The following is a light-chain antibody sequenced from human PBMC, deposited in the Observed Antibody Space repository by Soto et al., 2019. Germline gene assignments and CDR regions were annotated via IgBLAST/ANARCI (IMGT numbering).Light chain of an antibody. V-gene: IGKV1-27*01. J-gene: IGKJ3*01. Sequence: DIQMTQSPSSLSASIGDRVTITCRASQGISNYLAWYQQRPGKAPKLLIYAASTLQSGVPSRFSGSGSGTFFAITISSLQPEDVASYYYQKYHTAPFTFGPGTKVDIK. CDR1: QGISNY. CDR2: AAS. CDR3: QKYHTAPFT.